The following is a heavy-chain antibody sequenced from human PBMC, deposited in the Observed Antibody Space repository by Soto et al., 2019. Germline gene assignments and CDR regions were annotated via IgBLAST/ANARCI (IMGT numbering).Heavy chain of an antibody. CDR1: GFTVSSNY. CDR3: ARIDYGDYFDS. Sequence: EVQLVESGGGLVQPGGCLRLSCAASGFTVSSNYMSWDRQAPGKGLEWVSVIYSGGSTYYADSVKGRFTISRDNTKNTLYLQMNIQRSEDTAVYYCARIDYGDYFDSWVKGTLVTVSS. D-gene: IGHD3-16*01. CDR2: IYSGGST. V-gene: IGHV3-66*01. J-gene: IGHJ4*02.